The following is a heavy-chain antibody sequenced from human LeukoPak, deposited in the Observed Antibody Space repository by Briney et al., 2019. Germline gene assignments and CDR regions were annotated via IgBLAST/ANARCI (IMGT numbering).Heavy chain of an antibody. V-gene: IGHV3-7*01. J-gene: IGHJ1*01. Sequence: GKSLRLSCAASGLSFSRYAMQWVRQAPGKGLEWVANIKYDGSEKYYVDSVKGRFTISRDNGKNSLYAQMNSLSVEDTAVYYCATYSSMNAREFQHWGQGTLVTVSS. D-gene: IGHD2-2*01. CDR3: ATYSSMNAREFQH. CDR2: IKYDGSEK. CDR1: GLSFSRYA.